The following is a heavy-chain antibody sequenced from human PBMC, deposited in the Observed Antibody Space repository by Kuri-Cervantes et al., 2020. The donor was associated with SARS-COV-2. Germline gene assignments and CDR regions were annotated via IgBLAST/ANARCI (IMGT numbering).Heavy chain of an antibody. J-gene: IGHJ4*02. CDR3: ARGLSLEWLLPHFDY. CDR1: GFTFNTYS. Sequence: GGSLRLSCAASGFTFNTYSMDWVRLAPGKGLEWLAYISKGSDTIYYADSVKGRFTISRDNAKNSLYLQMNSLRAEDTAVYYCARGLSLEWLLPHFDYWGQGTLVTVSS. D-gene: IGHD3-3*01. V-gene: IGHV3-48*01. CDR2: ISKGSDTI.